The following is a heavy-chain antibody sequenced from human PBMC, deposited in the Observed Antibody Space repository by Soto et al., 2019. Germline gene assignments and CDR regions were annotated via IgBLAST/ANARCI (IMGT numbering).Heavy chain of an antibody. J-gene: IGHJ4*02. CDR3: ARDPKTSGGQHWTFNYFDS. D-gene: IGHD1-1*01. V-gene: IGHV3-30-3*01. Sequence: AGGSLRLSCAASGFSFSISPMHWVRQAPGKGPEWVALISYDGTNKFYADSVKGRFTISRDNSKSTLYLQVDSLRPEDAAVYYCARDPKTSGGQHWTFNYFDSWGQGTLVTVPS. CDR1: GFSFSISP. CDR2: ISYDGTNK.